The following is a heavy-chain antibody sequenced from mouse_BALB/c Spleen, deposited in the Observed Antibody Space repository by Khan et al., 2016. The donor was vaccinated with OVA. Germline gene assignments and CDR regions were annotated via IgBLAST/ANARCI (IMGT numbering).Heavy chain of an antibody. CDR2: IDPANGNT. V-gene: IGHV14-3*02. J-gene: IGHJ4*01. CDR3: ARSYGNLYYAMDY. Sequence: VQLKQSGAELVKPGASVKLSCTASGFNIKDTYMHWVKQRPEQGLEWIGRIDPANGNTKYDPKFQGKATITADTSSNTAYLQLSSLTSEDTAVYYFARSYGNLYYAMDYWGQGTSVTVSS. D-gene: IGHD2-1*01. CDR1: GFNIKDTY.